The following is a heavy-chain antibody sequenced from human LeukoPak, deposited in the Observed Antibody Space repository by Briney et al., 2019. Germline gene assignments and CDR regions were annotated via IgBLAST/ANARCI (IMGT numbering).Heavy chain of an antibody. CDR3: ARAQTTIAAAGNNWFDP. CDR1: GGSISSCSYY. Sequence: SAQTLSLTCTVSGGSISSCSYYWSRIRQPAGKGLVWIGRIYTSGSTNSNSSLKSRITISVDTSKTQLSLKLSSVTDPDTAVYYCARAQTTIAAAGNNWFDPWGQGTLVTVSS. CDR2: IYTSGST. J-gene: IGHJ5*02. D-gene: IGHD6-13*01. V-gene: IGHV4-61*02.